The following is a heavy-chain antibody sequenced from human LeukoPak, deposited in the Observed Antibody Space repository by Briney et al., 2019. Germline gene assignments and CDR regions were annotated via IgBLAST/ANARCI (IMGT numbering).Heavy chain of an antibody. J-gene: IGHJ5*02. V-gene: IGHV4-39*01. CDR1: GGSISSSRYY. Sequence: SETLSLTCTVSGGSISSSRYYWGWIRQPPGKGLEWIGNIYYSGSTYYNPSLKSRVTISVDTSKNQFSLKLSSVTAADTAVYCCARRDSSGPRGFDPWGQGTLVTVSS. D-gene: IGHD3-22*01. CDR2: IYYSGST. CDR3: ARRDSSGPRGFDP.